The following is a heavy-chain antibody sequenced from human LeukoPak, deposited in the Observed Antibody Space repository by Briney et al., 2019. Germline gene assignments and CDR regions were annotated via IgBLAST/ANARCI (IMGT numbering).Heavy chain of an antibody. V-gene: IGHV1-2*02. CDR3: ARDSAASGYDYYGMDV. Sequence: ASVKVSCKASGYTFTTYGLTWVRQAPGQGLEWMGWINPNSGGTNYAQKFQGRVTMTRDTSISTAYMELSRLRSDDTAVYYCARDSAASGYDYYGMDVWGQGTTVTVSS. D-gene: IGHD2-15*01. J-gene: IGHJ6*02. CDR1: GYTFTTYG. CDR2: INPNSGGT.